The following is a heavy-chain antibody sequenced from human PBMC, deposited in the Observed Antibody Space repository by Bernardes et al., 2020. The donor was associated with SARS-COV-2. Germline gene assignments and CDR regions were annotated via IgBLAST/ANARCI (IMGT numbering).Heavy chain of an antibody. CDR1: GFTFSSYA. CDR2: ISGSGGST. D-gene: IGHD3-3*01. Sequence: GGSLRLCCAASGFTFSSYAMSWVRQAPGKGLEWVSAISGSGGSTYYADSVKGRFTISRDNSKNTLYLQMNSLRAEDTAVYYCAKDSNTLYDFWSGSDYGMDVWGQGTTVTVSS. V-gene: IGHV3-23*01. CDR3: AKDSNTLYDFWSGSDYGMDV. J-gene: IGHJ6*02.